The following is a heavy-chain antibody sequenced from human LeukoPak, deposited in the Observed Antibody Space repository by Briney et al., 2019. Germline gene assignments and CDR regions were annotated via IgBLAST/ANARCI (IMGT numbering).Heavy chain of an antibody. CDR1: GFTFSSYS. V-gene: IGHV3-21*01. J-gene: IGHJ4*02. CDR2: ISSSSSYI. D-gene: IGHD3-3*01. CDR3: ARECLYYDFWSGYVDY. Sequence: GGSLRLSCAASGFTFSSYSMNWVRQAPGKGLEWVSSISSSSSYIYYADSVKGRFTISRDNAKNSLYPQMNSLRAEDTAVYYCARECLYYDFWSGYVDYWGQGTLVTVSS.